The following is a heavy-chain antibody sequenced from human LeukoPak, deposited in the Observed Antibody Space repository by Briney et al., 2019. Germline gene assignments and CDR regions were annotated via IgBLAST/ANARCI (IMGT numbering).Heavy chain of an antibody. J-gene: IGHJ5*01. CDR1: GFTVSDTH. Sequence: GGSLRLSCAVSGFTVSDTHMSWLRQAPGEGLEWVSAMYTGGTTYYPDSVTGRFTVSRDTSRNTLFLHMNSLRAEDTAVYYCAKDEATSGGGLASWGQGALVIVSS. V-gene: IGHV3-53*01. CDR3: AKDEATSGGGLAS. D-gene: IGHD3-16*01. CDR2: MYTGGTT.